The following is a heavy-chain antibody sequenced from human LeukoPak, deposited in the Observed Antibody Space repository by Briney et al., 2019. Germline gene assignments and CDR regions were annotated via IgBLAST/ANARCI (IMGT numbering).Heavy chain of an antibody. V-gene: IGHV1-69*13. CDR1: GGTFSSYA. D-gene: IGHD3-10*01. CDR2: IIPIFGTA. CDR3: AAAMVRGAYYYYYYMDV. Sequence: ASVKVSCKASGGTFSSYAISWVRQAPGQGLEWMGGIIPIFGTANYAQKFQGRVTITADESTSTAYMELSSLRSEDTAVYYCAAAMVRGAYYYYYYMDVWGKGTTVTISS. J-gene: IGHJ6*03.